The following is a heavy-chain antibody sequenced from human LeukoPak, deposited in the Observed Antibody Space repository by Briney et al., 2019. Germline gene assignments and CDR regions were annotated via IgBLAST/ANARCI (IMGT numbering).Heavy chain of an antibody. CDR3: AKSSLVVPYDY. CDR2: ISNTGDII. D-gene: IGHD6-6*01. J-gene: IGHJ4*02. V-gene: IGHV3-48*01. Sequence: PGGSLRLSCAASRFTFSSYSMNWVRQAPGKGPEWISHISNTGDIIHYADSVKGRFTISRDNSKNTLYLQMDSLRADDTAVYYCAKSSLVVPYDYWGQGTLVTVSS. CDR1: RFTFSSYS.